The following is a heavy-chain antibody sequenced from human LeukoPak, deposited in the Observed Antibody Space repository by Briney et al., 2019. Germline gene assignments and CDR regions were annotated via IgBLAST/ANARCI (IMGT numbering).Heavy chain of an antibody. D-gene: IGHD4-17*01. CDR2: MNPNSGNT. J-gene: IGHJ3*02. CDR1: GYTFTSYD. CDR3: ARWLLGRGDDAFDI. V-gene: IGHV1-8*01. Sequence: ASVKVSCKASGYTFTSYDINWVRQATGRGLEWMGWMNPNSGNTGYARKFQGRVTMTRNTSISTAYMELSSLRSEDTAVYYCARWLLGRGDDAFDIWGQGTMVTVSS.